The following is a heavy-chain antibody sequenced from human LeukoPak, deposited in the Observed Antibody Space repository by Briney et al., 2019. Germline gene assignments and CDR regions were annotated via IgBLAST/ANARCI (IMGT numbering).Heavy chain of an antibody. Sequence: GGSLRLSCAASGFTFSSYSMNWVPQAPGKGLEWVSCISGSSSYIYYADSVKGRFTISRDNAKDSLYLQMNSLRAEDTAVYYCANSPKSDYWGQGTLVTVSS. CDR2: ISGSSSYI. D-gene: IGHD1-26*01. J-gene: IGHJ4*02. V-gene: IGHV3-21*01. CDR1: GFTFSSYS. CDR3: ANSPKSDY.